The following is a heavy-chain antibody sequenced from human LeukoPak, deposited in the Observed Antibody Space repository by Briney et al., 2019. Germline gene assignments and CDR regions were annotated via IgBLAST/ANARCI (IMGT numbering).Heavy chain of an antibody. CDR1: GFTFSSYW. J-gene: IGHJ4*02. CDR3: ALGDSSGYYYAY. CDR2: INSDASST. D-gene: IGHD3-22*01. V-gene: IGHV3-74*01. Sequence: GGSLRLSCAASGFTFSSYWMHWVRQAPGKGLVWVSRINSDASSTSYADSVKGRFTISRDNAKNTLYLQVNSLRAEDTAVYYCALGDSSGYYYAYWGQGTLVTVSS.